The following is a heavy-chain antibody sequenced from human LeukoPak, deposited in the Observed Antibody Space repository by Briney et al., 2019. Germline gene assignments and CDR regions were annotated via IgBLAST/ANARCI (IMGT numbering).Heavy chain of an antibody. CDR3: ARGPAYSGSYYGDWGHYFDY. V-gene: IGHV4-30-4*08. CDR2: IYYSGST. CDR1: GGSISSGDYY. D-gene: IGHD1-26*01. Sequence: PSETLSLTCTVSGGSISSGDYYWSWIRQPPGKGLEWIGYIYYSGSTYYNPSLKSRVTISVDTSKNQFSLKLSSVTAADTAVYYCARGPAYSGSYYGDWGHYFDYWGQGTLVTMSS. J-gene: IGHJ4*02.